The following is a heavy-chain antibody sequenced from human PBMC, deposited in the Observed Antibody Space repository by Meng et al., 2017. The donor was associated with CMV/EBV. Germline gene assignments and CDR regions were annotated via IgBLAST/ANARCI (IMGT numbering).Heavy chain of an antibody. J-gene: IGHJ4*02. Sequence: EVQLVESGGXLVKPGGSLRLSCAASGFTFSSYSMNWVRQAPGKGLEWVSSISSSSSYIYYADSVKGRFTISRDNAKNSLYLQMNSLRAEDTAVYYCARSLREGARGFDYWGQGTLGTVSS. CDR2: ISSSSSYI. CDR1: GFTFSSYS. D-gene: IGHD1-26*01. V-gene: IGHV3-21*01. CDR3: ARSLREGARGFDY.